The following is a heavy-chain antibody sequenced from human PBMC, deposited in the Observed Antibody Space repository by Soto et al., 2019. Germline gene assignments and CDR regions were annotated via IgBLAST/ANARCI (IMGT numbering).Heavy chain of an antibody. D-gene: IGHD2-2*03. Sequence: SVKVSCKASGGTFSSYAISWVRQAPGQGLEWMGGIIPIFGTANYAQKFQGRVTITADESTSTAYMELSSLRSEDTAVYYCAAGYCSSTSCYPWFHDAFDIWGQGTMVTVS. CDR3: AAGYCSSTSCYPWFHDAFDI. V-gene: IGHV1-69*13. CDR1: GGTFSSYA. CDR2: IIPIFGTA. J-gene: IGHJ3*02.